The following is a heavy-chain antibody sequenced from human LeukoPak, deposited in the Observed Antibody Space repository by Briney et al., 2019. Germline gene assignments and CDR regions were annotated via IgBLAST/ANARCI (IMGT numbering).Heavy chain of an antibody. CDR2: INTDGSST. CDR1: VFTFSNYW. J-gene: IGHJ4*02. D-gene: IGHD2-2*01. Sequence: PGGSLRLSCAASVFTFSNYWMHWVRQAPGKGLVWVSRINTDGSSTTYADSVKGRFTISRDNAKNTLYLQMNSLRAEDTAVYYCGRGFVLVPAAIPDYWGPGTLVTVSS. V-gene: IGHV3-74*01. CDR3: GRGFVLVPAAIPDY.